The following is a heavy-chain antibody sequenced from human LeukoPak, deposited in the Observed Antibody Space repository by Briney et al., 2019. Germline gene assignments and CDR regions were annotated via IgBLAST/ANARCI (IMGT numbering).Heavy chain of an antibody. Sequence: PGGSLTLFCTTSGFTFGTHTMHWLRQAPGKGLQWIGFIRSRGTTQYAASVKGRFTISRDHSKSIAYLQMNSLKTEDTAVYYCAIDRFSVWFDPWGQGTLVTVSS. V-gene: IGHV3-49*03. J-gene: IGHJ5*02. CDR3: AIDRFSVWFDP. CDR1: GFTFGTHT. CDR2: IRSRGTT. D-gene: IGHD3-3*01.